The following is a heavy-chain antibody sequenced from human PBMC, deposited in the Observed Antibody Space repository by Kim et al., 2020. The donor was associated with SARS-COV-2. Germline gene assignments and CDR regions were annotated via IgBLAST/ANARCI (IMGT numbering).Heavy chain of an antibody. J-gene: IGHJ5*02. V-gene: IGHV1-3*01. Sequence: ASVKVSCKASGNIFNRYVMHWVRQAPGQSLEWMGWINAANGNTKYSQKFQGRVTITWDTSARTAYMDLSSLTSEDTAVYYCARGFCNDVNCFNWFDPWGHGTLVTVSS. CDR3: ARGFCNDVNCFNWFDP. D-gene: IGHD2-15*01. CDR2: INAANGNT. CDR1: GNIFNRYV.